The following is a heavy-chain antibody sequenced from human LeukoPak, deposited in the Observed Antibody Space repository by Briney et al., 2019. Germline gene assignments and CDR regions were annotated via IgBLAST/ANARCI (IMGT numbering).Heavy chain of an antibody. V-gene: IGHV4-34*01. D-gene: IGHD3-22*01. J-gene: IGHJ5*02. CDR2: INHSGST. CDR3: ARVNYFDSGAYYWWFDH. CDR1: VGSFNGYY. Sequence: PSETLSLTRAVLVGSFNGYYGSWIRQPPGKGLEWIGEINHSGSTNYNPSLKSRVTISVDPSKNQFSLKLTSVAAADTAVYFCARVNYFDSGAYYWWFDHWGQGTLVTVSS.